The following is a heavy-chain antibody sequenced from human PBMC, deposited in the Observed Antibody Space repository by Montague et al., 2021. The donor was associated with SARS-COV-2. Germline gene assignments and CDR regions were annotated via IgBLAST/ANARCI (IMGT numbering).Heavy chain of an antibody. D-gene: IGHD6-13*01. Sequence: SETLSLTCTVSVGSISSNNCYWGWIRQPPGKALEWIGSIYYSGSTYYNPSLKSRVTISVDTSKNQLSPRLRSVTAADTAVYYCVRVGVSNWYSFFDYGGQGTLVTVSS. J-gene: IGHJ4*02. V-gene: IGHV4-39*07. CDR1: VGSISSNNCY. CDR3: VRVGVSNWYSFFDY. CDR2: IYYSGST.